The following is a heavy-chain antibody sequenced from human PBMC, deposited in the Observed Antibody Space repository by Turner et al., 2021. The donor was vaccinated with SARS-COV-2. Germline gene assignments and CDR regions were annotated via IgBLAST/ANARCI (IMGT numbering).Heavy chain of an antibody. Sequence: QLQLQESGPGLVTPSETLSLTCTVPGGSISSSSYSWCWLRQPPGKGLEWIGSMYYSGRTCYNPSRKSRVNRSVDTSKGKFSLKLRFVTAADTAVYYGAGERIQLRSAGYGMDVWGQGTTVTVSS. J-gene: IGHJ6*02. CDR1: GGSISSSSYS. D-gene: IGHD5-18*01. CDR3: AGERIQLRSAGYGMDV. CDR2: MYYSGRT. V-gene: IGHV4-39*01.